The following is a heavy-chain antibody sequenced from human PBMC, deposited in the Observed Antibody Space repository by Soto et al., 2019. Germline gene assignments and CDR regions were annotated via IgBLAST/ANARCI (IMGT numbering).Heavy chain of an antibody. CDR2: INPGNGKT. D-gene: IGHD1-1*01. J-gene: IGHJ6*02. V-gene: IGHV1-3*01. CDR3: ARGAGPTVYYGMEV. CDR1: GYRLSIYA. Sequence: VKIASKASGYRLSIYAVAVLRQAPGPRLEWMGWINPGNGKTEYSQHFQGRVTIARDTSASTVYMELSSLTSEDTAVYYCARGAGPTVYYGMEVWGQGTTVTVSS.